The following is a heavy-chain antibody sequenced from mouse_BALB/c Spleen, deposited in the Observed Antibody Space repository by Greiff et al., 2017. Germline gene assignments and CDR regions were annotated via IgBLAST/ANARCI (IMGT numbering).Heavy chain of an antibody. CDR1: GYSFTDYI. CDR2: INPYYGST. Sequence: EVQLQQTGPELVKPGASVKISCKASGYSFTDYIMLWVKQSHGKSLEWIGNINPYYGSTSYNLKFKGKATLTVDKSSSTAYMQLNSLTSEDSAVYYCAREGENRYDPAWFAYWGQGTLVTVSA. D-gene: IGHD2-14*01. CDR3: AREGENRYDPAWFAY. J-gene: IGHJ3*01. V-gene: IGHV1-39*01.